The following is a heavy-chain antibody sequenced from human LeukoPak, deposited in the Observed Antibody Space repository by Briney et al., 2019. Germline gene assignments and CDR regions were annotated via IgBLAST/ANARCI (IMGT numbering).Heavy chain of an antibody. CDR2: ISAYNGNT. Sequence: GASVKVSCKASGYTFTSYGISWVRQAPGQGLEWMGWISAYNGNTNYALKLQGRVTMTTDTSTSTAYMELRSLRSDDTAVYYCARDAPYCSGGSCYEDYWGQGTLVTVSS. V-gene: IGHV1-18*01. D-gene: IGHD2-15*01. J-gene: IGHJ4*02. CDR3: ARDAPYCSGGSCYEDY. CDR1: GYTFTSYG.